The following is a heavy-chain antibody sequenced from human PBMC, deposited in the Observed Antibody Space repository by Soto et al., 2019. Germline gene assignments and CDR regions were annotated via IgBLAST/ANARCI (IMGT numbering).Heavy chain of an antibody. V-gene: IGHV1-3*01. CDR3: ASKTGGWFDH. CDR1: VHTFRSYA. CDR2: INVANGNT. J-gene: IGHJ5*02. Sequence: XSVKASCKTSVHTFRSYAMHCVRQAPGQRLEWMGWINVANGNTKYSQKFQGRVSINWDTSASTAYMALRSLRSEYTAVYYCASKTGGWFDHWGQGTLVTVSS. D-gene: IGHD1-1*01.